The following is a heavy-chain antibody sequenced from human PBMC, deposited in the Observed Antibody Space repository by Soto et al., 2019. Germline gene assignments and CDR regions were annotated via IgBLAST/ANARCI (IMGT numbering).Heavy chain of an antibody. Sequence: GGSLRLSCAASGFTFRDYAMNWVRLSPGKGLVWVSDISGSGNSARYADSVKGRFTISRDNSKDTLYLQMNSLRVDDTAVYYCGRERRGSGWSVCNFWGQGSLVTVSS. J-gene: IGHJ4*02. D-gene: IGHD6-19*01. CDR3: GRERRGSGWSVCNF. CDR1: GFTFRDYA. CDR2: ISGSGNSA. V-gene: IGHV3-23*01.